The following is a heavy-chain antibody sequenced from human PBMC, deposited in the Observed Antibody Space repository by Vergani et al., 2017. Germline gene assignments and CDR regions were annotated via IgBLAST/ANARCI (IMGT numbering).Heavy chain of an antibody. CDR2: IYYSGST. D-gene: IGHD3-10*01. J-gene: IGHJ4*02. Sequence: QVQLQESGPGLVKPSETLSLTCTVSGGSISSYYWSWIRQPPGKGLEWIGYIYYSGSTNYNPSLKSRVTISVDTSKNQFSLKLSSVTAADTAEYYCARDRGASGFGEFGYWGQGTLVTVSS. CDR3: ARDRGASGFGEFGY. CDR1: GGSISSYY. V-gene: IGHV4-59*01.